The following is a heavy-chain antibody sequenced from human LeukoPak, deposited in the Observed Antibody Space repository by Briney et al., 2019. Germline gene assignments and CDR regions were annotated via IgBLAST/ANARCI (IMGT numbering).Heavy chain of an antibody. CDR3: AREHDLLTGFGFDP. V-gene: IGHV1-3*01. CDR1: GYTFTTYA. D-gene: IGHD3-9*01. CDR2: IHAGNGNT. J-gene: IGHJ5*02. Sequence: ASVKVSCKASGYTFTTYAIQWVRQAPGQRLEWMGWIHAGNGNTKCSQKFQGRVTITRDTSASTAYMDLSSLRSEDTALYYCAREHDLLTGFGFDPWGQGTLVTVSS.